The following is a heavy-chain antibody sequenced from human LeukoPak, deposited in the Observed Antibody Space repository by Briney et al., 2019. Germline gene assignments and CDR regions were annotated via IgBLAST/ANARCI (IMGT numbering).Heavy chain of an antibody. CDR1: GYRFSSYW. J-gene: IGHJ4*02. V-gene: IGHV5-51*01. CDR2: IYPGDSET. Sequence: GESLKISCKGSGYRFSSYWIGWVRQMPGKGLEWMGIIYPGDSETRYSPSFQGQVTISADKSISTAYLQWSSLKVSDTAMYYCVRALGYCSSGSCYYYDYWGQGTLVTVSS. CDR3: VRALGYCSSGSCYYYDY. D-gene: IGHD2-15*01.